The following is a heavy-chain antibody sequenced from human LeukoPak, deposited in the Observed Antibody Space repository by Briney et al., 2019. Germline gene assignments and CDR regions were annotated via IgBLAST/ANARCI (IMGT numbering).Heavy chain of an antibody. CDR1: GYTFTSYG. Sequence: ASVKVSCKASGYTFTSYGISWVRQAPGQGLEWMGWISAYNGNTNYAQNLQGRVTMTTDTSTSTAYMELRSLRSDDTAVYYCARERGYLIVGASSAFDIWGQGTMVTVSS. CDR3: ARERGYLIVGASSAFDI. V-gene: IGHV1-18*01. J-gene: IGHJ3*02. D-gene: IGHD1-26*01. CDR2: ISAYNGNT.